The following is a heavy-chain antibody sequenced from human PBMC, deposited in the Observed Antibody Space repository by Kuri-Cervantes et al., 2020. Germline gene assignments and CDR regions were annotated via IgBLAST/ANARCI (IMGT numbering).Heavy chain of an antibody. Sequence: GESLKIFCAASGFTFSSYSMNWVRQAPGKGLEWVAVISYDGSNKYYADSVKGRFTISRDNSKNTLYLQMNSLRAEDTAVYYCVRGGGIAAAVGYWGQGTLVTVSS. CDR3: VRGGGIAAAVGY. CDR1: GFTFSSYS. J-gene: IGHJ4*02. CDR2: ISYDGSNK. V-gene: IGHV3-30*03. D-gene: IGHD6-13*01.